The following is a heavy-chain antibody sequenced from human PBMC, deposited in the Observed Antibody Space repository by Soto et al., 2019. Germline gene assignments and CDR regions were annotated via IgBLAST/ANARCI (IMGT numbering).Heavy chain of an antibody. J-gene: IGHJ4*02. CDR3: AKGLGNYWAFDY. CDR1: GFSFSTYG. Sequence: QVHLVESGGGVVQPGRSLRLSCAASGFSFSTYGMHWVRQAPGKGLEWVAFISNDGSNKYYADSVKGRFTISRDNSKNTLYLQMNSLRAEDTAVYYCAKGLGNYWAFDYWGQGTLVTVSS. CDR2: ISNDGSNK. D-gene: IGHD1-7*01. V-gene: IGHV3-30*18.